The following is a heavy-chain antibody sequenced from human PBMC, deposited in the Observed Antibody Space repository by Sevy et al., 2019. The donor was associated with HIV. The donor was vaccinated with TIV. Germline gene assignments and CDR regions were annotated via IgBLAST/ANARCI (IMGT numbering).Heavy chain of an antibody. Sequence: SETLSLTCTVSGGSISSYYWSWIRQPAGKGLEWIGRIYTSGSTNYNPSLKSRVTMSVDTSKNQFSLKLSSVTAADTAVYYCARDREDIVVVVAAERPYYYHYGMDVWGQGTTVTVSS. CDR3: ARDREDIVVVVAAERPYYYHYGMDV. V-gene: IGHV4-4*07. CDR2: IYTSGST. D-gene: IGHD2-15*01. CDR1: GGSISSYY. J-gene: IGHJ6*02.